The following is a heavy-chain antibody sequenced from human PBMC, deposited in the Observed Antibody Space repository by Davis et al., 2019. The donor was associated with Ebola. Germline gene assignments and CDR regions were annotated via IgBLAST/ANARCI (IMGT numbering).Heavy chain of an antibody. Sequence: AASVKVSCKASGYTFTSYYMHWVRQAPGQGLEWMGWINPKSGGTNYAQKLQGWVTMTRDTSISTAYMELTRLTSDDAAVYYCARTTQKHHFYDISGYYDFEYWGQGTLVTVSS. CDR3: ARTTQKHHFYDISGYYDFEY. D-gene: IGHD3-22*01. CDR1: GYTFTSYY. J-gene: IGHJ4*02. CDR2: INPKSGGT. V-gene: IGHV1-2*04.